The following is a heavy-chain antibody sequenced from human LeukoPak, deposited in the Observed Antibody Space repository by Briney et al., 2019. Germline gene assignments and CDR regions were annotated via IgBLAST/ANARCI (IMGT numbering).Heavy chain of an antibody. Sequence: PSETLSLTCTVSGGSIRSYYWSWIRQPPGKGLEWIGYIYYSGSTNYNPSLESRVTISVDTSKNQFSLKLNSATAADTAVYYCARAGVVTNPNSYWYFDLWGRGTLVTVSS. CDR2: IYYSGST. V-gene: IGHV4-59*01. CDR3: ARAGVVTNPNSYWYFDL. J-gene: IGHJ2*01. D-gene: IGHD3-3*01. CDR1: GGSIRSYY.